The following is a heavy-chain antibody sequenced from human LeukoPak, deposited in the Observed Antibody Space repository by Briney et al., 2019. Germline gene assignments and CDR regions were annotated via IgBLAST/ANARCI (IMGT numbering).Heavy chain of an antibody. CDR3: ATQDGYDNSGHYGY. V-gene: IGHV3-30*03. CDR2: ISYDGSNK. D-gene: IGHD3-22*01. Sequence: PGGPLRLSCAASGSSFSNFGMHWVRQAPGKGLEWVAVISYDGSNKYFADSVKGRFTISRDNSKNTLYLQMNSLRAEDTAVYYCATQDGYDNSGHYGYWGQGTLVTVSS. J-gene: IGHJ4*02. CDR1: GSSFSNFG.